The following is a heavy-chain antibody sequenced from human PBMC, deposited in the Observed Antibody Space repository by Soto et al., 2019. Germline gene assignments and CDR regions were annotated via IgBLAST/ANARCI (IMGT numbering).Heavy chain of an antibody. V-gene: IGHV2-70*01. Sequence: SGPTLVIPTQALTLTCTFSGFSLSTSGMCVSLIRQPPGKALEWLALIDWDDDKYYSTSLKTRLTISKDTSKNQVVLTMTNMDPVDTATYYCARTHSGYYYYGMDVWGQGTTVTVYS. J-gene: IGHJ6*02. D-gene: IGHD3-10*01. CDR3: ARTHSGYYYYGMDV. CDR2: IDWDDDK. CDR1: GFSLSTSGMC.